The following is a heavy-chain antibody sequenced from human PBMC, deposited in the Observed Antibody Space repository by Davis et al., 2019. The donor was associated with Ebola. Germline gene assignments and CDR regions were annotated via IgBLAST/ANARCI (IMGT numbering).Heavy chain of an antibody. J-gene: IGHJ4*02. V-gene: IGHV3-74*01. Sequence: GESLKISCAASGFSFSSYWMHWVRQAPGRGLVWVSRISSDGSSTSYADSVKGRFTISRDNAKNSLYLQMNSLRAEDTAVYYCARSSVWGQGTLVTVSS. CDR1: GFSFSSYW. CDR3: ARSSV. CDR2: ISSDGSST.